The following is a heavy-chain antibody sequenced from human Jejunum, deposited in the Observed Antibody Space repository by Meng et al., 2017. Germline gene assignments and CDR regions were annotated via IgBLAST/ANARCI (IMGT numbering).Heavy chain of an antibody. J-gene: IGHJ4*02. V-gene: IGHV4-61*08. Sequence: VPAQASGPGLVRPPGTLSPTCTVPGASVSSAAYYWNWIRQPPGKGLEWIGYIYYSGGTTYSPSLNSRVTISIDTAKNQVSLKVSSVTAADTAVYYCAHSSSSSSFGFDYWGQGTLVTVSS. CDR1: GASVSSAAYY. D-gene: IGHD6-6*01. CDR3: AHSSSSSSFGFDY. CDR2: IYYSGGT.